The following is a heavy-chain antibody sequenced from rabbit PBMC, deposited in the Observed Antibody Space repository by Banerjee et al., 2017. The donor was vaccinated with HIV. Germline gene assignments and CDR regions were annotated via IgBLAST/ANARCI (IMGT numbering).Heavy chain of an antibody. CDR3: ARGGSYFGAGSAM. V-gene: IGHV1S45*01. Sequence: QEQLVESGGGLVQPEGSLTLTCTASGFSFSSSYYICWVRQAPGKGLEWIACIYTGNSGYTYYASWAKGRFTISKTSSTTVTLQMTSLTAADTATYFCARGGSYFGAGSAMWGQGTLVTVS. CDR1: GFSFSSSYY. J-gene: IGHJ3*01. D-gene: IGHD8-1*01. CDR2: IYTGNSGYT.